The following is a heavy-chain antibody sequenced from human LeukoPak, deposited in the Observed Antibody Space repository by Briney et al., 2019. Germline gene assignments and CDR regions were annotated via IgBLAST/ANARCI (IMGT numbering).Heavy chain of an antibody. D-gene: IGHD2-21*02. V-gene: IGHV1-69*05. J-gene: IGHJ3*02. CDR2: IIPIFGTA. CDR1: GGTFSSYT. Sequence: SVKVSCKASGGTFSSYTISWVRQAPGQGLEWMGRIIPIFGTANYAQKFQGRVTITTDESTSTAYMELSSLRSEDTAVYYCAREPYCGGDCYYAFDIWGQGTMVTVSS. CDR3: AREPYCGGDCYYAFDI.